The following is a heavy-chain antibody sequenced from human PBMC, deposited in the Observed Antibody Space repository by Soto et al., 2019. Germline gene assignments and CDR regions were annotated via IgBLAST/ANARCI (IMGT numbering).Heavy chain of an antibody. CDR1: GYTFTSYG. J-gene: IGHJ5*02. Sequence: ASVKVSCKASGYTFTSYGISWVRQAPGQGLEWMGWISAYNGNTNYAQELQGRVTMTTDTSTSTGYMELTGLRSDDTAVYYCAREGARTSCVGDSCQELYTWLDPWGQGTLVTVSS. CDR2: ISAYNGNT. D-gene: IGHD2-21*01. CDR3: AREGARTSCVGDSCQELYTWLDP. V-gene: IGHV1-18*01.